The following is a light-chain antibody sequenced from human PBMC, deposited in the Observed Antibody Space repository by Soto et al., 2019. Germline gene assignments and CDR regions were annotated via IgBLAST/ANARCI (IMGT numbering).Light chain of an antibody. J-gene: IGLJ3*02. V-gene: IGLV1-47*02. CDR1: SSNIGTNY. Sequence: QSVLTQPPSASGTPGQGVTISCSGSSSNIGTNYVYWYQQLPGTAPKLLIYDNNQRPSGVPDRFSGSKSGTSASLAISGLRSEDEADYYSAAWDDSLSGWVFGGGTKLTVL. CDR2: DNN. CDR3: AAWDDSLSGWV.